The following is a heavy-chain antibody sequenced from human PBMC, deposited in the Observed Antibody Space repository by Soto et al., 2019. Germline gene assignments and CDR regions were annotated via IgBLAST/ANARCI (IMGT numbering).Heavy chain of an antibody. CDR3: ARDSGSYSRGFDY. CDR1: GFTFSDHY. D-gene: IGHD1-26*01. CDR2: IRNKANSYNT. Sequence: EVQLVESGGGLVQPGGSMRLSCAASGFTFSDHYMEWVRQAPGKGLEWVGRIRNKANSYNTEYAASVKGRFTISRDDSRSSLNLQMTTLKTGDTAVFYCARDSGSYSRGFDYWGQGTPVIVSS. V-gene: IGHV3-72*01. J-gene: IGHJ4*02.